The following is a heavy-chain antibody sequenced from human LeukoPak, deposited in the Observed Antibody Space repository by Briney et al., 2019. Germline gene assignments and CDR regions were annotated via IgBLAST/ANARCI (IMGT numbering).Heavy chain of an antibody. CDR3: ARHVLLNWFDP. V-gene: IGHV4-34*01. CDR1: GGSFSGYY. D-gene: IGHD4/OR15-4a*01. J-gene: IGHJ5*02. CDR2: INHSGST. Sequence: KPSETLSLTCAVYGGSFSGYYWSWIRQPPGKGLEWIGEINHSGSTNYNPSLKSRVTISVDTSKNQFSLKLSSVTAADTAVYYCARHVLLNWFDPWGQGTLVTVSS.